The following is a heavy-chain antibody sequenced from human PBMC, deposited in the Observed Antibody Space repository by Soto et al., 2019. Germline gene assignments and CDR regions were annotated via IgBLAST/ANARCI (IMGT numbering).Heavy chain of an antibody. J-gene: IGHJ3*02. V-gene: IGHV1-3*01. CDR1: GYTFTSYA. CDR2: INAGNGNT. D-gene: IGHD6-19*01. CDR3: ASWRLAVAGDPGGAFDI. Sequence: GASVKVSCKASGYTFTSYAMHWVRQAPGQRLEWMGWINAGNGNTKYSQKFQGRVTITRDTSASTAYMELSSLRSEDTAVYYCASWRLAVAGDPGGAFDIWGQGTMVTVSS.